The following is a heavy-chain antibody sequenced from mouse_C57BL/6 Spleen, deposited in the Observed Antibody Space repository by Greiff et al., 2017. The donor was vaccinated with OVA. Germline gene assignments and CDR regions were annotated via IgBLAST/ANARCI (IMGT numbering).Heavy chain of an antibody. CDR2: ISDGGSYT. CDR1: GFTFSSYA. CDR3: ARDGGDYLYYFDY. D-gene: IGHD2-4*01. J-gene: IGHJ2*01. V-gene: IGHV5-4*01. Sequence: EVKLMESGGGLVKPGGSLKLSCAASGFTFSSYAMSWVRQTPEKRLEWVATISDGGSYTYYPENVKGRFTSSRDNAKNTLYLQMSHLKSEDTAMYYCARDGGDYLYYFDYWGQGTTLTVSS.